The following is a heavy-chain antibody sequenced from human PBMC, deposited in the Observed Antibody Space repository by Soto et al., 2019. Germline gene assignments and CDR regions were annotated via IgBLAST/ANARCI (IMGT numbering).Heavy chain of an antibody. D-gene: IGHD6-13*01. V-gene: IGHV4-31*03. CDR1: GGSISSGGYY. CDR2: IYYSGST. J-gene: IGHJ4*02. CDR3: AREIAAAGTSFRWRIRYYFDY. Sequence: LSLTCTVSGGSISSGGYYWSWIRQHPGKGLEWIGYIYYSGSTYYNPSLKSRVTISVDTSKNQFSLKLSSVTAADTAVYYCAREIAAAGTSFRWRIRYYFDYWGQGTLVTVSS.